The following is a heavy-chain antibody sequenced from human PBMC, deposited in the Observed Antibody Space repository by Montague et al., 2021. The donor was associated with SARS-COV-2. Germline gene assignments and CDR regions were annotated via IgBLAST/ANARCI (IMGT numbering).Heavy chain of an antibody. D-gene: IGHD6-13*01. CDR3: ARRLSIAAAGGSGPYFDY. J-gene: IGHJ4*02. CDR1: GFSLSTSGVG. Sequence: PALVKPTQTLTLTCTFSGFSLSTSGVGVGWIRQPPGKALEWLALIYWDDDKRYSPSLKSRLTITKDTSKNQVVLTMTNMDPVDTATYYCARRLSIAAAGGSGPYFDYWGQGTLVTVSS. CDR2: IYWDDDK. V-gene: IGHV2-5*02.